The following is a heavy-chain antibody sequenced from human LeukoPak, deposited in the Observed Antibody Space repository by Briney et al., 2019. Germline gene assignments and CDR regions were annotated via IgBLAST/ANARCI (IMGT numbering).Heavy chain of an antibody. CDR2: ISSSSNYI. J-gene: IGHJ5*02. CDR1: GFTFSTYR. Sequence: GGSLRLSCAASGFTFSTYRMTWVRQAPGEGLEWVSSISSSSNYIYYADSVKGRFTISRDTAKNSLFLQMNSLRAEDTAVYYCAKAGSWSSGWYAWFDPWGQGTLVTVSS. V-gene: IGHV3-21*04. D-gene: IGHD6-19*01. CDR3: AKAGSWSSGWYAWFDP.